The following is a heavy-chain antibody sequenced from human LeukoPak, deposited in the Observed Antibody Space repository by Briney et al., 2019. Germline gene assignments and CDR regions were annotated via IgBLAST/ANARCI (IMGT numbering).Heavy chain of an antibody. D-gene: IGHD3/OR15-3a*01. J-gene: IGHJ6*03. CDR1: GGSFSGYY. Sequence: SETLSLTCAVYGGSFSGYYWSWIRQPPGKGLEWIGEINHSGSTNYNPSLKSRVTISVDTSKNQFSLKLSSVTAADTAVYYCARLDFYYMDVWGKGTTVTISS. CDR2: INHSGST. CDR3: ARLDFYYMDV. V-gene: IGHV4-34*01.